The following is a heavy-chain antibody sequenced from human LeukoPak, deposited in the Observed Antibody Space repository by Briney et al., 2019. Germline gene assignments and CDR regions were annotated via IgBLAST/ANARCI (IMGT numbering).Heavy chain of an antibody. CDR3: ARDFRSRYCSSTSCYTFDY. CDR1: GFTFDDYG. D-gene: IGHD2-2*01. J-gene: IGHJ4*02. CDR2: INWNGGST. Sequence: PGGSLRLSCAASGFTFDDYGMSWVRQAPGKGLEWVSGINWNGGSTGYADSVKGRFTISRDNAKNSLYLQMNSLRAGDTALYYCARDFRSRYCSSTSCYTFDYWGQGTLVTVSS. V-gene: IGHV3-20*04.